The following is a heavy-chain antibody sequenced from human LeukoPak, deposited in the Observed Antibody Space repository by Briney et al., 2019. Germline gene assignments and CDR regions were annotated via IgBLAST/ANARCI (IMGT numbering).Heavy chain of an antibody. CDR2: INSDGSST. CDR1: GFTFSSYW. V-gene: IGHV3-74*01. D-gene: IGHD2-15*01. CDR3: AVVVVAATAFDI. Sequence: GGSLRLSCAASGFTFSSYWMQWVRPAPGEAVVWVSRINSDGSSTSYADSVKGRFTISRDNAKNTLYLQMNSLRAEDTAVYYCAVVVVAATAFDICGQGTMVTVSS. J-gene: IGHJ3*02.